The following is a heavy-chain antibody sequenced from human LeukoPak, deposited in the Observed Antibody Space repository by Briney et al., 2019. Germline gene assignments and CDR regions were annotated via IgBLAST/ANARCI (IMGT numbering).Heavy chain of an antibody. CDR3: ARHCSSTSCYFLSDAFDI. CDR2: IYYSGST. CDR1: GGSISSSSYH. D-gene: IGHD2-2*01. J-gene: IGHJ3*02. V-gene: IGHV4-39*01. Sequence: PSETLSLTCTVSGGSISSSSYHWGWIRQPPGKGLEWIGSIYYSGSTYYNPSLKSRVTISVDTSKNQFSLKLSSVTAADTAVYYCARHCSSTSCYFLSDAFDIWGQGTMVTVSS.